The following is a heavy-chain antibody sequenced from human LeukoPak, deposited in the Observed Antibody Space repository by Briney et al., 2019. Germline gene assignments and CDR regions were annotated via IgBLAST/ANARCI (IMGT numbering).Heavy chain of an antibody. D-gene: IGHD3-10*01. CDR1: GGSISSGGYY. V-gene: IGHV4-31*03. CDR2: IYYSGST. CDR3: ARAEPSITMVWGVIWFDP. Sequence: PSETLSFTCTVSGGSISSGGYYWSWIRQHPGKGLEWIGYIYYSGSTYYNPSLKSRVTISVDTSKNQFSLKLSSVTAADTAVYYCARAEPSITMVWGVIWFDPWGQGTLVTVSS. J-gene: IGHJ5*02.